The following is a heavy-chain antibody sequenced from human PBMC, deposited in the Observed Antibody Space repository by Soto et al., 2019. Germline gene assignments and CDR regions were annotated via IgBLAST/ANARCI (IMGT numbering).Heavy chain of an antibody. J-gene: IGHJ5*02. D-gene: IGHD1-26*01. CDR2: VNQSGNT. CDR3: ARVGWELATGWFDP. V-gene: IGHV4-34*01. CDR1: GGSISSGGYS. Sequence: PSETLSLTCAVSGGSISSGGYSWSWIRQPPGKELEWIGEVNQSGNTNYNPSLKSRVSISLDTSKNQFSLNLSSVTAADTAVYYCARVGWELATGWFDPWGQGTLVTSPQ.